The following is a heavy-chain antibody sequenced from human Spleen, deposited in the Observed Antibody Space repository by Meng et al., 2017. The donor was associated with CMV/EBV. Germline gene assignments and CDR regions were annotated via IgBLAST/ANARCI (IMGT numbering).Heavy chain of an antibody. J-gene: IGHJ5*02. CDR2: IKQDGSEK. Sequence: GESLKISCAASGFTFTYYWMTWVRQAPGKGLEWVANIKQDGSEKYYMDSVKGRFTISRDNAKNSLYLQMNSLRAADTAVYYCARERGKQNVVVMAPRGSRWFDPWGQGTLVTVSS. V-gene: IGHV3-7*03. CDR1: GFTFTYYW. CDR3: ARERGKQNVVVMAPRGSRWFDP. D-gene: IGHD2-21*01.